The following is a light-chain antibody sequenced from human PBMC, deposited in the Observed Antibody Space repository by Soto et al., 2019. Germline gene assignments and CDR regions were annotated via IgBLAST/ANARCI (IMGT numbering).Light chain of an antibody. CDR1: QSISTW. J-gene: IGKJ5*01. CDR3: QQYHSFSFT. V-gene: IGKV1-5*01. CDR2: DVF. Sequence: IPMTQCPSTLSASVGCRVTSACRASQSISTWLAWYQQKPGRAPKLLIYDVFNLQSGVPSRFSGSGSGTEFTLTISSLQPDDSATYYCQQYHSFSFTFGQGTRLEIK.